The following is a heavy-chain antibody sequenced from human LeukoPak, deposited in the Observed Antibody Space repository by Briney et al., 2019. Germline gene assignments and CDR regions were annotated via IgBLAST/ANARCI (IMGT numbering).Heavy chain of an antibody. CDR2: ISGSGGST. D-gene: IGHD3-22*01. CDR1: GFTFSSYA. Sequence: PGGSLRLSCAASGFTFSSYAMSWVRQAPGKGLEWVSAISGSGGSTYYADSVKGQFTISRDNSKNTLYLQMNSLRAEDTAVYYCARVFTYYYDSSGYLSGMDVWGQGTTVTVSS. J-gene: IGHJ6*02. V-gene: IGHV3-23*01. CDR3: ARVFTYYYDSSGYLSGMDV.